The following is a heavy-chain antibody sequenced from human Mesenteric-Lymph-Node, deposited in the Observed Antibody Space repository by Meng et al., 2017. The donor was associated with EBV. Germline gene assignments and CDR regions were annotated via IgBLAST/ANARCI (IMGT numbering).Heavy chain of an antibody. Sequence: VRLNESGLVHRRPLRSHPVTVAFSAGATHTENWGGRVRQPPVKEQEWIGEVYHSASTNNNPSLRSRVTISVDKSKTQFSLRLSSVTAADTAVYYGAKVDGSGRSNWFDPWGQGTLVTVSS. V-gene: IGHV4-4*03. CDR2: VYHSAST. J-gene: IGHJ5*02. CDR1: AGATHTENW. CDR3: AKVDGSGRSNWFDP. D-gene: IGHD3-10*01.